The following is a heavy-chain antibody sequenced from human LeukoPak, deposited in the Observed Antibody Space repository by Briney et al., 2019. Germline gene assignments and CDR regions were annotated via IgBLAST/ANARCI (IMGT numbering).Heavy chain of an antibody. V-gene: IGHV3-74*01. CDR3: AREFRRPSTGD. J-gene: IGHJ4*02. Sequence: PGGSLRLSCAASGFTFNSYWMHWVRQAPGKGLVWVSRIKSDGSGTTYADSVKGRFTISRDNAKNTLYLQMNSLRAEDTAVYFCAREFRRPSTGDWGQGTLVTVSS. CDR1: GFTFNSYW. D-gene: IGHD1-14*01. CDR2: IKSDGSGT.